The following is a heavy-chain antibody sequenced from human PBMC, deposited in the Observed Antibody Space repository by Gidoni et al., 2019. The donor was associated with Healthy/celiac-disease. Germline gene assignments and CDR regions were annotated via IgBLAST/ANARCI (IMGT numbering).Heavy chain of an antibody. Sequence: QVQLVQSGSELKKPGASVKVSCKVSGYTFTSYAMTWVTPAPCQRLEWMGWINTNTGNPTYAQGFTGRFVFSLDTSVSTAYLQISSLKAEDTAVYYCARDPINPNVLRFLDGVGGQNLSVGWFDPWGQGTLVTVSS. V-gene: IGHV7-4-1*02. CDR1: GYTFTSYA. CDR3: ARDPINPNVLRFLDGVGGQNLSVGWFDP. D-gene: IGHD3-3*01. J-gene: IGHJ5*02. CDR2: INTNTGNP.